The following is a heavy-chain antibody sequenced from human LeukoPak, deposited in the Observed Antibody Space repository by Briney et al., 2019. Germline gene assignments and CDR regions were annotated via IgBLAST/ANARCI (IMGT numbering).Heavy chain of an antibody. CDR3: ARRLYTKGYYDSSGYYEGTPYYFDY. Sequence: PSETLSLTCTVSGGSISSSSYYWGWIRQPPGKGLEWIGSIYYSGSTYYNPSLKSRVTISVDTSKNQFSLKLSSVTAADTAVYYCARRLYTKGYYDSSGYYEGTPYYFDYWGQGTLVTVSS. J-gene: IGHJ4*02. CDR1: GGSISSSSYY. CDR2: IYYSGST. D-gene: IGHD3-22*01. V-gene: IGHV4-39*01.